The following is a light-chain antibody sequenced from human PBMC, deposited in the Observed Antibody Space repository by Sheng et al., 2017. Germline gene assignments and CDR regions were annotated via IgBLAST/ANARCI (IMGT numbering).Light chain of an antibody. CDR1: QTVSNL. Sequence: EIVLTQSPASLSVSPGERATLSCRASQTVSNLLAWYQQKPGQTPRLLIYSTSTRASGLPARFSGSGSATDFTLTISSVQSEDFAVYFCQQYYNWPRTFGQGT. J-gene: IGKJ1*01. CDR3: QQYYNWPRT. CDR2: STS. V-gene: IGKV3-15*01.